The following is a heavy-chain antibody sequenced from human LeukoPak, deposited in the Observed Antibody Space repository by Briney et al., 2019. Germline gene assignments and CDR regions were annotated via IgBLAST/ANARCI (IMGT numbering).Heavy chain of an antibody. CDR1: GYTFTCYY. J-gene: IGHJ4*02. Sequence: GASVKVSCKASGYTFTCYYMHWVRQAPGQGLEWMGIINPSGGSTSYAQKFQGRVTMTRDTSTSTVYMELSSLRSEDTAVYYCARMASGAAAGTHFDYWGQGTLVTVSS. CDR2: INPSGGST. CDR3: ARMASGAAAGTHFDY. D-gene: IGHD6-13*01. V-gene: IGHV1-46*01.